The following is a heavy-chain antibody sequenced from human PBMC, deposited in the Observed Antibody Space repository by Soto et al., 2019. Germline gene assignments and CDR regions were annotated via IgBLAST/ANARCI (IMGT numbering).Heavy chain of an antibody. CDR3: AKVSGQNTAMTQGFDY. V-gene: IGHV3-23*01. D-gene: IGHD5-18*01. Sequence: GGSLRLSCAASGFTFSSYAMTWVRQAPGKGLEWVSTFGVIGSHTFYADSVKGRFTISRDSSKNTLYLQMNSLIAGDTAIYYCAKVSGQNTAMTQGFDYWGQGTLVTVSS. J-gene: IGHJ4*02. CDR2: FGVIGSHT. CDR1: GFTFSSYA.